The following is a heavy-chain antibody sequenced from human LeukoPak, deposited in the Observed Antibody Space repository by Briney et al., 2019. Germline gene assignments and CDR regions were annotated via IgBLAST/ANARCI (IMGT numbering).Heavy chain of an antibody. J-gene: IGHJ1*01. V-gene: IGHV1-69*06. Sequence: SVKVSCKSSGGTFTNYAISWVRQAPGQGLEWMGGIIPIFGTANYAQKLQGRATITADKSTSTAYMELSSLRSEDTAVYYCASKKDFWSGYYHGRTYFQHWGQGTLVTVSS. D-gene: IGHD3-3*01. CDR3: ASKKDFWSGYYHGRTYFQH. CDR2: IIPIFGTA. CDR1: GGTFTNYA.